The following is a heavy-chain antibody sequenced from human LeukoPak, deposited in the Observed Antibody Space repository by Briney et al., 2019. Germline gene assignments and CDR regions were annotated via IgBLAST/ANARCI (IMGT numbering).Heavy chain of an antibody. Sequence: SVKVSCTASGGTFRIYGLNWVRQAPGQGLEWMGGFIPILGTAKYAQKLQGRVTITADESTSTGYMELSSLRYEDTAVYYCARDLRFGEWKVQVWGQGTMVTVSS. CDR3: ARDLRFGEWKVQV. D-gene: IGHD3-10*01. CDR1: GGTFRIYG. V-gene: IGHV1-69*13. J-gene: IGHJ3*01. CDR2: FIPILGTA.